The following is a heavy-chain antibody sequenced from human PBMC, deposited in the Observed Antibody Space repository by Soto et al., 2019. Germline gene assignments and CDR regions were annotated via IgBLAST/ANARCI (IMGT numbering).Heavy chain of an antibody. CDR1: GFTFSSYE. J-gene: IGHJ6*02. CDR2: ISSSGSTI. D-gene: IGHD2-2*01. CDR3: ARWTTSRPCSSTSCFLYGMDV. V-gene: IGHV3-48*03. Sequence: EVQLVESGGGLVQPGGSLRLSCAASGFTFSSYEMNWVRQAPGKGLEWGSYISSSGSTIYYADSVKGRFTISRDNAKNSLYLQMNSLRAEDTAVYYCARWTTSRPCSSTSCFLYGMDVWGQGTTVTVSS.